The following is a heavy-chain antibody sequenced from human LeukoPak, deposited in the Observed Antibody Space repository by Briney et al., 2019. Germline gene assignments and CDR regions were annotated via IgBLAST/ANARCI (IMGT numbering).Heavy chain of an antibody. V-gene: IGHV3-74*01. CDR2: INSDGSST. Sequence: GGSLRLSCAASGFTFSSYWMHWVRQAPGKGLVWVLRINSDGSSTSYADSVKGRFTISRDNAKNTLYLQMNSLRAEDTAVYYCAQWEPRNFQHWGQGTLVTVSS. CDR3: AQWEPRNFQH. J-gene: IGHJ1*01. CDR1: GFTFSSYW. D-gene: IGHD1-26*01.